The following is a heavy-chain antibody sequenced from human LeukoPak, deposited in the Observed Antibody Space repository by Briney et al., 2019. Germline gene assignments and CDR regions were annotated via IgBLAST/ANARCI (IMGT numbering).Heavy chain of an antibody. CDR2: IYHSGST. D-gene: IGHD3-10*01. Sequence: SETLSLTCAVSGGSISSSNWWSWVRQPPGKGLEWIGEIYHSGSTNYNPSLKSRVTISVDKSKNQFSLKLSSVTAADTAVYYCARDYGSGSYYNTYYFDYWGQGTLVAVSS. CDR1: GGSISSSNW. CDR3: ARDYGSGSYYNTYYFDY. J-gene: IGHJ4*02. V-gene: IGHV4-4*02.